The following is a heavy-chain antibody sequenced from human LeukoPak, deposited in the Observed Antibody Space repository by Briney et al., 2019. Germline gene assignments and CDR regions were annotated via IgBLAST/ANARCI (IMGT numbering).Heavy chain of an antibody. V-gene: IGHV1-69*05. CDR2: IIPIFGTA. CDR1: GGTFSSYA. CDR3: ARGGVGYCSGGSCYRGYFDL. Sequence: SVKVSCKASGGTFSSYAISWVRQAPGQGLEWMGTIIPIFGTANYAQKFQGRVTVTTDESTSTAYMELSSLRSEDTAVYYCARGGVGYCSGGSCYRGYFDLWGRGTLVTVSS. J-gene: IGHJ2*01. D-gene: IGHD2-15*01.